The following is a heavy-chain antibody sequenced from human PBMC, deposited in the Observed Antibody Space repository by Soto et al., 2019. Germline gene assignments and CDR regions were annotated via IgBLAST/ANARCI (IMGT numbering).Heavy chain of an antibody. CDR2: IYSGGST. J-gene: IGHJ4*02. Sequence: GSLRLSCAASGFSASSNYMTWVRQAPGKGLEWVSVIYSGGSTYYADSVKGRFTISRDNSKNTLYLQMNSLRAEDTAVYYCAIADSSGWYYYWGQGTLVTVSS. V-gene: IGHV3-53*01. D-gene: IGHD6-19*01. CDR1: GFSASSNY. CDR3: AIADSSGWYYY.